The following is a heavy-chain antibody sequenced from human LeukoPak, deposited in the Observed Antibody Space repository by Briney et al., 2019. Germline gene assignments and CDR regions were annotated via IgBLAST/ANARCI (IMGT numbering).Heavy chain of an antibody. D-gene: IGHD3-22*01. CDR1: GYSINSGFY. V-gene: IGHV4-38-2*02. CDR2: IYHSGNT. Sequence: SETLSLTCTVSGYSINSGFYWAWIRQPPGKGLEWIGSIYHSGNTYYNPSLKSRVTISVDTSKNRFSLKLSSVTAADTAVYYCARDYYDSSGYYSYFDYWGQGTLVTVSS. J-gene: IGHJ4*02. CDR3: ARDYYDSSGYYSYFDY.